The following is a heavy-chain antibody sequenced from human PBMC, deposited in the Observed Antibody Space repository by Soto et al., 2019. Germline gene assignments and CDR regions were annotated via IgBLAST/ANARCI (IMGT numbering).Heavy chain of an antibody. D-gene: IGHD3-22*01. V-gene: IGHV3-23*01. CDR2: ISGSGGST. CDR1: GFTFSSYA. Sequence: GGSLRLSCAASGFTFSSYAMSWVRQAPGKGLEWVSAISGSGGSTYYADSVKGRFTISRDNSKNTLYLQMNSLRAEDTAVYYCAKGTMIVVVITLVYFDYWGQGTLVTVSS. J-gene: IGHJ4*02. CDR3: AKGTMIVVVITLVYFDY.